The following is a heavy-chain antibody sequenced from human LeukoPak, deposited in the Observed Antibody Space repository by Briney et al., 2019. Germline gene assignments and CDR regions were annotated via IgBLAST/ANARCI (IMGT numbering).Heavy chain of an antibody. D-gene: IGHD6-19*01. CDR2: IYSGST. Sequence: SETLSLTCTVSGGSISSYYWGWIRQPPGKGLEWIGSIYSGSTYYNPSLKSRVTISVDTSKNQFSLKLSSVTAADTAVYYCARRTYSSGWAFDYWGQGTLVTVSS. CDR1: GGSISSYY. CDR3: ARRTYSSGWAFDY. V-gene: IGHV4-39*01. J-gene: IGHJ4*02.